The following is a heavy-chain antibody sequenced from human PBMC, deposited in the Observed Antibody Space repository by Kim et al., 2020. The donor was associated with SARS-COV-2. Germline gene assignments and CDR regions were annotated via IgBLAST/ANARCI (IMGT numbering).Heavy chain of an antibody. CDR1: GFTFASYS. CDR3: ARVGAAADVYYYLDF. D-gene: IGHD6-13*01. CDR2: ISSGSSYI. J-gene: IGHJ2*01. V-gene: IGHV3-21*01. Sequence: GGSLRLSCTTSGFTFASYSMTWVRQAPGKGLEWVSFISSGSSYIHYADFLQGRFTISRDNAKNTVYLQMNSLRVDDTAVYYCARVGAAADVYYYLDFWGRGSLVTVSS.